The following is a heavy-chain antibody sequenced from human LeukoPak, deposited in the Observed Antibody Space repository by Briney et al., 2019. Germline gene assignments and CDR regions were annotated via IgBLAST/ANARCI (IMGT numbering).Heavy chain of an antibody. D-gene: IGHD4-23*01. Sequence: PSETLSLICNVSSDPINNYYWTWIRQPAGRGLEWIGRMYSSGITNYSPSLKSRLALSLDTSTKQFFLTLHSVTAADTAVYYCARALLSTVVNPLDSWGQGILVTVSA. CDR2: MYSSGIT. CDR3: ARALLSTVVNPLDS. J-gene: IGHJ4*02. CDR1: SDPINNYY. V-gene: IGHV4-4*07.